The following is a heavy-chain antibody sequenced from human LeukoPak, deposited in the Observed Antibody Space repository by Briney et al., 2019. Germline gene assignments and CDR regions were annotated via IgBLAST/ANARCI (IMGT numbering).Heavy chain of an antibody. Sequence: PSETLSLTCAVYGGSFSGYYWSWIRQPPGKGLEWIGYIYYSGSTNYNPSLKSRVTISVDTSKNQFSLKLSSVTAADTAVYYCARGYSSGWPPKDWGQGTLVTVSS. CDR3: ARGYSSGWPPKD. J-gene: IGHJ4*02. V-gene: IGHV4-59*01. CDR2: IYYSGST. CDR1: GGSFSGYY. D-gene: IGHD6-19*01.